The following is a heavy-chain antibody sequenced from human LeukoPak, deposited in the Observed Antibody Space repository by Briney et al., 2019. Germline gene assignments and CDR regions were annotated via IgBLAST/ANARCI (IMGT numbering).Heavy chain of an antibody. CDR2: IYTSVST. V-gene: IGHV4-61*02. D-gene: IGHD2-15*01. J-gene: IGHJ5*02. Sequence: SETLSLTCTVSGGSISSGSYYWSWIRQPAGKGLEWIGRIYTSVSTNYNPSLKSRVTISVDTSKNQFSLKLSSVTAADTAVYYCARVVQDWFDPWGQGTLVTVSS. CDR3: ARVVQDWFDP. CDR1: GGSISSGSYY.